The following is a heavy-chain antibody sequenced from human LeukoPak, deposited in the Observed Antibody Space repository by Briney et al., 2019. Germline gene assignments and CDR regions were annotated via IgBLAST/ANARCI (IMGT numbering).Heavy chain of an antibody. D-gene: IGHD3-22*01. V-gene: IGHV3-23*03. J-gene: IGHJ4*02. CDR2: IYSGGST. CDR1: GFTFSSYA. CDR3: ARASHYDSSGYYFGY. Sequence: PGGSLRLSCAASGFTFSSYAMSWVRQAPGKGLEWVSVIYSGGSTYYADSVKGRFTISRDNAKNSLYLQMNSLRAEDTALYYCARASHYDSSGYYFGYWGQGTLVTVSS.